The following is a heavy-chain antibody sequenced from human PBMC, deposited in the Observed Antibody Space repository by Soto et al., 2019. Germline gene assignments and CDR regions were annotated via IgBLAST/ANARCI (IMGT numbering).Heavy chain of an antibody. V-gene: IGHV3-23*01. CDR2: ISGSGGST. CDR3: AEEGPYHHRWSSARFLPP. Sequence: DVKLLESGGGVVQPGGSLRLSCAASGFAFNNYAMNWVRQAPGKGLEWVSRISGSGGSTDYADSVKGRFSISKARSKNSLFLHINSLRARDKALFFCAEEGPYHHRWSSARFLPPWGLGTQVTVSS. CDR1: GFAFNNYA. D-gene: IGHD3-10*01. J-gene: IGHJ1*01.